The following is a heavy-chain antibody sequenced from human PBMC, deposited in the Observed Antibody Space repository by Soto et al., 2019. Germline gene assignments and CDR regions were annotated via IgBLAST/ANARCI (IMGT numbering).Heavy chain of an antibody. J-gene: IGHJ5*02. D-gene: IGHD3-3*01. CDR2: INHSGST. CDR3: ARGLLYYDFWSGYYFAWFEP. V-gene: IGHV4-34*01. Sequence: SETLSLTCAVYGGSFSGYYWSWIRQPPGKGLEWIGEINHSGSTNYNPSLKSRVTISVDTSKNQFSLKLSSVTAADTAVYYCARGLLYYDFWSGYYFAWFEPWGQGTLVTVS. CDR1: GGSFSGYY.